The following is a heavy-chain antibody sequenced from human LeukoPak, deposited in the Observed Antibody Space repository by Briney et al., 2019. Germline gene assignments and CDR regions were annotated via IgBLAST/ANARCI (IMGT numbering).Heavy chain of an antibody. CDR2: INPSDGST. CDR1: GYTFTSYY. V-gene: IGHV1-46*01. Sequence: ASVKVSCKASGYTFTSYYMNWVRQAPGQGLEWMGKINPSDGSTDFAQNFQGRVTMTRDTSTSTVNMELSSLRSEDTAVYYCVRGWWGTDYGWTNWFDPWGQGTLVIVSS. J-gene: IGHJ5*02. D-gene: IGHD4-17*01. CDR3: VRGWWGTDYGWTNWFDP.